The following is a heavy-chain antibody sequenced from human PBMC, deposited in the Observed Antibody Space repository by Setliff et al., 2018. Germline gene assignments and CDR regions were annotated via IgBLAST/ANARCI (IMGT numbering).Heavy chain of an antibody. Sequence: GGSLRLSCAASGFFFRSYEMNWVRQTPGKGLEWVSYINSGGTKIYYADSVEGRFTISRDNGKNSLFLQMNSVRAEDTAVYYCARSITGYQQRYDFWGPGALVTVSS. D-gene: IGHD3-9*01. J-gene: IGHJ4*02. CDR2: INSGGTKI. CDR3: ARSITGYQQRYDF. CDR1: GFFFRSYE. V-gene: IGHV3-48*03.